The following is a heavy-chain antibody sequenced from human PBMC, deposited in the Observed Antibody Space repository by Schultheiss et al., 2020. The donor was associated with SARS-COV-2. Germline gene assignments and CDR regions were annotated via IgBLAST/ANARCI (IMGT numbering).Heavy chain of an antibody. CDR1: GFTFSAYE. Sequence: GESLKISCVVSGFTFSAYEMSWVRRAPGKGLECVSSLSRNGDTAFYADSVKGRFTIYRDNYKNTLYVLMNSLRAEDTAVYYCAARYCSSTSCAYNWFDPWGQGTLVTVSS. CDR3: AARYCSSTSCAYNWFDP. V-gene: IGHV3-23*01. J-gene: IGHJ5*02. D-gene: IGHD2-2*01. CDR2: LSRNGDTA.